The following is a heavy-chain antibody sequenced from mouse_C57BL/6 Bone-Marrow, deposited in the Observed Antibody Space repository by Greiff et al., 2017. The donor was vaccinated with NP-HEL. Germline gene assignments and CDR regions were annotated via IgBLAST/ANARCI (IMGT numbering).Heavy chain of an antibody. D-gene: IGHD1-1*01. J-gene: IGHJ2*01. Sequence: QVQLQQPGAELVKPGASVKLPCKASGYTFTSYWMQWVKQRPGQGLEWIGEIDPSDSYTNYNQKFKGKATLTVDTSSSTAYMQLSSLTSEDSAVYYCARSFITTVVATDYWGQGTTLTVSS. CDR2: IDPSDSYT. CDR3: ARSFITTVVATDY. V-gene: IGHV1-50*01. CDR1: GYTFTSYW.